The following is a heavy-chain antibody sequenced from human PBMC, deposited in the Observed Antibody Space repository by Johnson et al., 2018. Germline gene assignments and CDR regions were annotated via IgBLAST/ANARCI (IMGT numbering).Heavy chain of an antibody. D-gene: IGHD3-22*01. CDR1: GFTFSSYA. J-gene: IGHJ1*01. CDR3: AKEREYDSSTYYSEYFQH. Sequence: VQLVESGGGLVQPGGSLRLSCAASGFTFSSYAMSWVRQAPGKGLEWVSAISGSGDVIYYADSVKGRFTISRDNSKNTLYLQMNSLRAEDTAVYYWAKEREYDSSTYYSEYFQHWGQGTLVTVSS. CDR2: ISGSGDVI. V-gene: IGHV3-23*04.